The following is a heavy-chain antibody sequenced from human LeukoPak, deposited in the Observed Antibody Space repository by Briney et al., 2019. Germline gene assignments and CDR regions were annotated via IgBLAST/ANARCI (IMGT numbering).Heavy chain of an antibody. Sequence: SETLSLTCTVSGGSISSSSYYWGWIRQPPGKGLEWIGSIYYSGSTYYNPSLKSRVTISVDTSKNQFSLKLSPVTAADTAVYYCARLGGYFDYWGQGTLVTVSS. J-gene: IGHJ4*02. V-gene: IGHV4-39*01. CDR1: GGSISSSSYY. CDR3: ARLGGYFDY. CDR2: IYYSGST.